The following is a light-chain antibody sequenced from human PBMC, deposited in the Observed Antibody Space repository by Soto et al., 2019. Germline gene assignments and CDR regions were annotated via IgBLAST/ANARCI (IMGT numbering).Light chain of an antibody. CDR2: DVS. CDR3: NSYTTSSTVI. Sequence: QSVLTQPASVSGSPGQSITISCTGTSSDVGYYNYVSWYQQHPGKAPKLMTYDVSNRPSGVSDRFSGSKSGNTASLTISGLQAEDEADYYCNSYTTSSTVIFGGGTKLTVL. CDR1: SSDVGYYNY. J-gene: IGLJ2*01. V-gene: IGLV2-14*01.